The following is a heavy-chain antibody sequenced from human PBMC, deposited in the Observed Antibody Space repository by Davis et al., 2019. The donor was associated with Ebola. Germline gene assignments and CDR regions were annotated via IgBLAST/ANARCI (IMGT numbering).Heavy chain of an antibody. CDR1: GFTFDDYA. V-gene: IGHV3-43*02. J-gene: IGHJ6*02. CDR3: AKDFTIFDAYGMDV. Sequence: PGGSLRLSCAASGFTFDDYAMHWVRHAPGKGLEWVPLISGDGGSTYYADSVKGRFTISRDNSKNSLYLQMNSLRTEDTALYYCAKDFTIFDAYGMDVWGQGTTVTVSS. CDR2: ISGDGGST. D-gene: IGHD3-3*01.